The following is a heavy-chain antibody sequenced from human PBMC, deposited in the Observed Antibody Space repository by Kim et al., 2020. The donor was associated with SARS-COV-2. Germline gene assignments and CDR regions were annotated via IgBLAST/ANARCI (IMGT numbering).Heavy chain of an antibody. V-gene: IGHV3-9*01. Sequence: GRFTISRDNAKNSLYLQMNRLRAEDTDLYYCAKDGWTYYGSGSYYNEFDYWGQGTLVTVSS. CDR3: AKDGWTYYGSGSYYNEFDY. J-gene: IGHJ4*02. D-gene: IGHD3-10*01.